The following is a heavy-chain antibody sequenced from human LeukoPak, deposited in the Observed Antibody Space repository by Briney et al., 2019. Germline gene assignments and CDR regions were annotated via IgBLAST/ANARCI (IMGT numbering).Heavy chain of an antibody. Sequence: PSETLSLTCAVYGGSFSGYYWSWIRQPPGKGLEWIGEINHSGSTNYNPPLKSRVTISVDTSKNQFSLKLSSVTAADTAVYYCARGGLLWFGELFGNNWFDPWGQGTLVTVSS. D-gene: IGHD3-10*01. CDR3: ARGGLLWFGELFGNNWFDP. J-gene: IGHJ5*02. CDR1: GGSFSGYY. V-gene: IGHV4-34*01. CDR2: INHSGST.